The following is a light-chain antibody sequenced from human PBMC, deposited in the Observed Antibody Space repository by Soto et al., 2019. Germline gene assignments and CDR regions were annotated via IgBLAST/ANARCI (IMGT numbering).Light chain of an antibody. J-gene: IGKJ2*01. Sequence: EIVMTQSPATLSVSPGDGATLSCRASQSVDSNLAWYQQKPGQTPRLLIYGASTRPTGIPARFSGSGSGTEFTLTIISLQSEDSAVYYCQQYNDWPPRYTFGQGTKVDIK. CDR2: GAS. CDR1: QSVDSN. CDR3: QQYNDWPPRYT. V-gene: IGKV3D-15*01.